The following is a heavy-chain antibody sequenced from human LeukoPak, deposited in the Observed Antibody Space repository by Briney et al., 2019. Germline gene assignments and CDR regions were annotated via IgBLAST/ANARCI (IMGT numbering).Heavy chain of an antibody. CDR1: GFTFSSYG. Sequence: PGGSLRLSCAASGFTFSSYGMHWVRQAPGKGLEWVAVISYDGSNKYHADSVKGRFTISRDNSKNTLYLQMNSLRAEDTAVYYCAKDALTLITYFDYWGQGTLVTVSS. CDR2: ISYDGSNK. J-gene: IGHJ4*02. CDR3: AKDALTLITYFDY. V-gene: IGHV3-30*18. D-gene: IGHD3-22*01.